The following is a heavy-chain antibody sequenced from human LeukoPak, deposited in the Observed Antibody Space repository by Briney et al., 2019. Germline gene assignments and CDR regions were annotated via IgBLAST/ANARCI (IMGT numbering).Heavy chain of an antibody. CDR1: GGSFSGYY. J-gene: IGHJ6*03. Sequence: PSETLSLTCAVYGGSFSGYYWSWIRQPPGKGLEWIGEINHSGSTNYNPSLKSRVTISVDTSKNQFSLKLSSVTAADTAVYYCARDHMGGTAMALYNYYYMDVWGKGTTVTVSS. D-gene: IGHD5-18*01. CDR2: INHSGST. CDR3: ARDHMGGTAMALYNYYYMDV. V-gene: IGHV4-34*01.